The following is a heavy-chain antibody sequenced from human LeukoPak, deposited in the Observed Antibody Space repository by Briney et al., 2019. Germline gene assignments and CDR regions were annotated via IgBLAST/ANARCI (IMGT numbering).Heavy chain of an antibody. V-gene: IGHV3-23*01. CDR2: ISGSGGST. Sequence: PSETLSLTCSVSGGSISSYYWSWIRQPPGKGLEWVSAISGSGGSTYYADSVKGRFTISRDNSKNTLYLQMNSLRAEDTAVYYCAKGVYGDYAVGRDWYFDLWGRGTLVTVSS. CDR1: GGSISSYY. D-gene: IGHD4-17*01. CDR3: AKGVYGDYAVGRDWYFDL. J-gene: IGHJ2*01.